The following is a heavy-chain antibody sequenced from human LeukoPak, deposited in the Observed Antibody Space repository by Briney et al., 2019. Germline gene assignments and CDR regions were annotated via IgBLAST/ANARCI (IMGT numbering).Heavy chain of an antibody. CDR3: ASPEYSSSSDAFDI. D-gene: IGHD6-6*01. V-gene: IGHV5-51*01. CDR1: GYSFTSYW. CDR2: IYPGDSDT. J-gene: IGHJ3*02. Sequence: GESLKISCKGSGYSFTSYWIGWVRQMPGKGLDWMGIIYPGDSDTRYSPSFQGQVTISADKSISTAYLQWRSLKASDTAMYYCASPEYSSSSDAFDIWGQGTMVTVSS.